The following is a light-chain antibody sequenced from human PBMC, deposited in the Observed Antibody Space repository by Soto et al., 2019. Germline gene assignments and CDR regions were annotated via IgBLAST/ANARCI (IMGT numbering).Light chain of an antibody. Sequence: DIRMTQSPASLSASVGDGVTVTCRASQNIDKYLHWYQQKPGKAPNLLIFSASILQSGVPSRFIGSGSGTEFTLTISGLQPEDFATYYCQQSYTTPVYSFGQGTKVDIK. CDR2: SAS. J-gene: IGKJ2*01. CDR1: QNIDKY. V-gene: IGKV1-39*01. CDR3: QQSYTTPVYS.